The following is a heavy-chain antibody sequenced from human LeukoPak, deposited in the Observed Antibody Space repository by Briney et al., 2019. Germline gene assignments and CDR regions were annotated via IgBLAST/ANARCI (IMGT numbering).Heavy chain of an antibody. CDR2: INAGNGNT. J-gene: IGHJ5*02. CDR1: GYIFTSYA. Sequence: ASVKVSCKPSGYIFTSYAMHWVRQAPGQRLEWMGWINAGNGNTKYSQKFQGRVTITRDTSASTAYMELSSLRSEDTAVYYCARVARYYGSGSWFDPWGQGTLVTVSS. V-gene: IGHV1-3*01. D-gene: IGHD3-10*01. CDR3: ARVARYYGSGSWFDP.